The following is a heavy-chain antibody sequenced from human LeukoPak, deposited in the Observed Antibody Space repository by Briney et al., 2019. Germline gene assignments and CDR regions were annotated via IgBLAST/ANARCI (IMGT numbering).Heavy chain of an antibody. Sequence: PSETLSLTCTVSGGSLSSGGYYWSWIRQHPGKGLEWIGYIYYSGSTYYNPSLKSRVTISVDTSKNQFSLKLSSVTAADTAVYYCARGSYGSGSSYPSGYWGQGTLVTVSS. V-gene: IGHV4-31*03. D-gene: IGHD3-10*01. CDR1: GGSLSSGGYY. CDR2: IYYSGST. J-gene: IGHJ4*02. CDR3: ARGSYGSGSSYPSGY.